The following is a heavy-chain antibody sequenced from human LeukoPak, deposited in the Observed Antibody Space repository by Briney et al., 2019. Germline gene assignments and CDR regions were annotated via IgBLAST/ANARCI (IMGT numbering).Heavy chain of an antibody. CDR2: INPSGGST. CDR3: ARDIVGAPFDY. CDR1: GYTFTSYY. V-gene: IGHV1-46*01. Sequence: ASVKVSCKASGYTFTSYYMHWVRQAPEQGLEWMGIINPSGGSTSYAQKFQGRVTMTRDTSTSTVYMELSSLRSEDTAVYYCARDIVGAPFDYWGQGTLVTVSS. J-gene: IGHJ4*02. D-gene: IGHD1-26*01.